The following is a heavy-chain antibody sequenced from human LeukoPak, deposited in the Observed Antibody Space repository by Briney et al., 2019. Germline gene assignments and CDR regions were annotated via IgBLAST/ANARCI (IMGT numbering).Heavy chain of an antibody. V-gene: IGHV6-1*01. CDR1: GYSVSSNSAA. D-gene: IGHD6-19*01. J-gene: IGHJ4*02. CDR2: PYYRSKWYN. CDR3: ESEATGWRPLDF. Sequence: SQTLSLTCAISGYSVSSNSAAWNWITQSPLRGLQWLVRPYYRSKWYNDYAVSVKGRSTINPDTSKNQFSLQLKSVTPEDTDVYSCESEATGWRPLDFWGQGTLVTVSS.